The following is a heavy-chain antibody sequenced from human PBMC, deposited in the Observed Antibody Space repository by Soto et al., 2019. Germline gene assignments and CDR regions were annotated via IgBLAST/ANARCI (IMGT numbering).Heavy chain of an antibody. V-gene: IGHV4-59*08. Sequence: SETLSLTCTVSGGSISNYYWSWIRQPPGKGLEWIGYIYYSGSTNYNPSLKSRVTISVDTSKNQFSLKLSSVTAADTAVYYCARHGYMDVWGKGTTVTVSS. CDR2: IYYSGST. CDR3: ARHGYMDV. CDR1: GGSISNYY. J-gene: IGHJ6*03.